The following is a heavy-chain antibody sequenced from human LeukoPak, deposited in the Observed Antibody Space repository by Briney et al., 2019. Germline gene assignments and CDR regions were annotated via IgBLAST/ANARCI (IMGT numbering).Heavy chain of an antibody. J-gene: IGHJ4*02. V-gene: IGHV3-23*01. Sequence: GGSLRLSCAASGFTFSSYAMSWVRQAPGKGLEWVSGISGSGGSTYYADSVKGRFTISRDNSKNTLYLQMNSLRAEDTAVYYCAKDQRVAISNYDYWGQGTLVTVSS. CDR1: GFTFSSYA. CDR3: AKDQRVAISNYDY. CDR2: ISGSGGST. D-gene: IGHD2/OR15-2a*01.